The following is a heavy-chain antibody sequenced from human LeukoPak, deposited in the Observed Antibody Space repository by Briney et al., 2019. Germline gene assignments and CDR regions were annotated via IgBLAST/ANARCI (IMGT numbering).Heavy chain of an antibody. V-gene: IGHV3-23*01. D-gene: IGHD6-13*01. CDR2: ITSEAIT. CDR1: GSTFSNYA. CDR3: AKDLNMAAAHIRMDV. Sequence: GGSLRLSCAASGSTFSNYAMTWVRQAPGKGLEWVSTITSEAITLYAHSVKGRFTVSRDNSNNTLHLQMNSLTADDTALYYCAKDLNMAAAHIRMDVWGQGTTVTVSS. J-gene: IGHJ6*02.